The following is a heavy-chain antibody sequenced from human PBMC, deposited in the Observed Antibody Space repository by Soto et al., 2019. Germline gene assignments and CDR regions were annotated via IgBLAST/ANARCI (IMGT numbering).Heavy chain of an antibody. CDR1: GFTFSTYD. J-gene: IGHJ4*02. CDR2: ISGTDGST. V-gene: IGHV3-23*01. D-gene: IGHD2-2*01. Sequence: PGGSLRLSCAASGFTFSTYDMSWVRQAPGKGLEWVSGISGTDGSTSYIDSVKDRFTISRDDSENTLYLQMNSLRAEDTAVYYCAKRACSTASCSYFDYWGQGTLVTVSS. CDR3: AKRACSTASCSYFDY.